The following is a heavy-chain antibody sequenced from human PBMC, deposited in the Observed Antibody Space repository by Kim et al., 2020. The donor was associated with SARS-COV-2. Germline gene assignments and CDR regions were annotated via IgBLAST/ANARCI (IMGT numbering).Heavy chain of an antibody. J-gene: IGHJ5*02. D-gene: IGHD2-2*01. V-gene: IGHV1-3*01. Sequence: KYSQKFQGRDTITRDTSASTAYMELSSLRSEDTAVYYCARDLVPAASFDPWGQGTLVTVSS. CDR3: ARDLVPAASFDP.